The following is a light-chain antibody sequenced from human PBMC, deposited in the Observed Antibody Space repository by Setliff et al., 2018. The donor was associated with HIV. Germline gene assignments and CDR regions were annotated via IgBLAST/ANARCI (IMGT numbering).Light chain of an antibody. Sequence: QSVLTQPASVSGSPGQSITISCTGTSSDVGSYNYVSWYQQHPGKAPKLMIYEVSNRPSGVSNRFSGSKSGNTASLTISGLQAEDEADYYCSSYTSSSLDVFGTGTKVTV. J-gene: IGLJ1*01. CDR1: SSDVGSYNY. CDR3: SSYTSSSLDV. V-gene: IGLV2-14*01. CDR2: EVS.